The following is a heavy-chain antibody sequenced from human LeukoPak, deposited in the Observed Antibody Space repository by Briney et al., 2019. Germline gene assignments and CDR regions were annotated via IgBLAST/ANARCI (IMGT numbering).Heavy chain of an antibody. Sequence: GESLKISCKGSGYSFTNYWIAWVRQMPGKGLEWMGIIYPGDSDTRYSPSFQGQVTISADKSIGTAYLQWSSLKASDTAMYYCARHYSSSWIDYWGQGTLVTVSS. D-gene: IGHD6-13*01. V-gene: IGHV5-51*01. CDR2: IYPGDSDT. J-gene: IGHJ4*02. CDR3: ARHYSSSWIDY. CDR1: GYSFTNYW.